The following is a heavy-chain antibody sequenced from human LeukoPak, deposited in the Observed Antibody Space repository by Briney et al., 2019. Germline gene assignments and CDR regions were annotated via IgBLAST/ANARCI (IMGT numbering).Heavy chain of an antibody. V-gene: IGHV1-18*01. CDR1: GYTFTSYG. D-gene: IGHD2-15*01. Sequence: ASVKVSCKASGYTFTSYGISWVRQAPGQGLEWMGWISAYNGNTNYAQKLQGRVTMTTDTSTSTAYMELRSLRSDDTAVYYCARVYCGSCTLFYYYYGMDVWGQGTTVTVSS. CDR3: ARVYCGSCTLFYYYYGMDV. CDR2: ISAYNGNT. J-gene: IGHJ6*02.